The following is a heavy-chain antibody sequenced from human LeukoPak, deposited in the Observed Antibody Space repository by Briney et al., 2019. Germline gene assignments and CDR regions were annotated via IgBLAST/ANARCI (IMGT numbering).Heavy chain of an antibody. CDR2: IYYSGST. Sequence: SETLSLTCTVSGGSISSYYWSWIRQPPGKGLEWIGYIYYSGSTNYNPSLKSRVTTSVDTSKNQFSLKLSSVTAADTAVYYCARGLVAGALGYWGQGTLVTVSS. CDR1: GGSISSYY. D-gene: IGHD2-8*02. CDR3: ARGLVAGALGY. V-gene: IGHV4-59*08. J-gene: IGHJ4*02.